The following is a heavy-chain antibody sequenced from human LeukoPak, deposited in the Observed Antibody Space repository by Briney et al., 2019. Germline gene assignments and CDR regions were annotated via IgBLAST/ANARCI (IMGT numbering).Heavy chain of an antibody. CDR2: ISSSGSTI. J-gene: IGHJ6*04. D-gene: IGHD3-10*02. V-gene: IGHV3-48*03. CDR1: GFTFSSYE. Sequence: PGGSLRLSCAASGFTFSSYEMNWVRQAPGKGLERVSYISSSGSTIYYADSVKGRFTISRDNAKNSLYLQMNSLRAEDTAVYYCAELGITMNGGVWGKGTKVTISS. CDR3: AELGITMNGGV.